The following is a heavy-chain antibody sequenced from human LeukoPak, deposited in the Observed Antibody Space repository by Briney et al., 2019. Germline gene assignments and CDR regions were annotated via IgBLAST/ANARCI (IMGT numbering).Heavy chain of an antibody. D-gene: IGHD6-13*01. V-gene: IGHV4-39*07. CDR2: IYYSGST. Sequence: PSETLSLTCTVSGGSISSSSYYWGWIRQPPGKGLEWIGSIYYSGSTYYNPSLKSRVTISVDTSKNQFSLKLSSVTAADTAVYYCARDSGYSSSWYLRWGQGTLVTVSS. CDR1: GGSISSSSYY. CDR3: ARDSGYSSSWYLR. J-gene: IGHJ4*02.